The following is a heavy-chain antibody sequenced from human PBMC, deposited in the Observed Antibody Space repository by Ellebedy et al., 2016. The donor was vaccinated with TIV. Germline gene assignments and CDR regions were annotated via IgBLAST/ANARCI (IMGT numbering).Heavy chain of an antibody. J-gene: IGHJ3*02. Sequence: GGSLRLSCAASGFTVTDNYMSWVRQAPGQGLEWVSLIYAGGTTYYADSVKGRFTISRDNAKNSLYLQMNSLRAEDTAVYYCARDMAWGNERVIDAFDIWGQGTMVTVSS. V-gene: IGHV3-53*01. CDR3: ARDMAWGNERVIDAFDI. D-gene: IGHD7-27*01. CDR1: GFTVTDNY. CDR2: IYAGGTT.